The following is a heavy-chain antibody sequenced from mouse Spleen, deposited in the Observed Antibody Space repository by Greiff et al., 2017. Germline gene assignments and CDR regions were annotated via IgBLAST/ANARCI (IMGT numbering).Heavy chain of an antibody. CDR1: GFTFSSYA. CDR3: ARGGSNHWYFDV. J-gene: IGHJ1*01. V-gene: IGHV5-6-5*01. Sequence: EVKLMESGGGLVKPGGSLKLSCAASGFTFSSYAMSWVRQTPEKRLEWVASISSGGSTYYPDSVKGRFTISRDNARNILYLQMSSLRSEDTAMYYCARGGSNHWYFDVWGAGTTVTVSS. CDR2: ISSGGST. D-gene: IGHD2-5*01.